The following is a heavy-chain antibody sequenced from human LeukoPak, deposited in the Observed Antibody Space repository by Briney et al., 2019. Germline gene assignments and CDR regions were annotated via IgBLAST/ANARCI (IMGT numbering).Heavy chain of an antibody. D-gene: IGHD6-19*01. CDR1: GFTFSSYW. J-gene: IGHJ3*02. CDR2: INSDGSST. V-gene: IGHV3-74*01. Sequence: PGGALRLSSAASGFTFSSYWMHWVRQAPGEGLVWVSRINSDGSSTSYADSVKGRFTISRDNAKNTLYLQMNSLRAEDTAVYYCARDPGYSSGPDAFDIWGQGTMVTVSS. CDR3: ARDPGYSSGPDAFDI.